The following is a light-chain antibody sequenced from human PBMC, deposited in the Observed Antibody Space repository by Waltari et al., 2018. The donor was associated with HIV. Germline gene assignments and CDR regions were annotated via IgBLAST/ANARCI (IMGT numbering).Light chain of an antibody. CDR3: SSYADRNGFYVV. Sequence: PLPQPPSASGAPGQPVTISCTGPHIAIGGYIYVSCYHQHPGKAPKLVISEVTKRPSGVPDRFSGSKSGTTASLTVSGLQAEDEADYYCSSYADRNGFYVVFGGGTRLTVL. J-gene: IGLJ2*01. CDR1: HIAIGGYIY. V-gene: IGLV2-8*01. CDR2: EVT.